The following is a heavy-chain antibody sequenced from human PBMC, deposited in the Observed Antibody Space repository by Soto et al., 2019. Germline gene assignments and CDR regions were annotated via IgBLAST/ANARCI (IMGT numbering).Heavy chain of an antibody. D-gene: IGHD3-22*01. CDR3: ARDRNYYDSSGHWFDP. CDR1: GGAFSSYA. J-gene: IGHJ5*02. CDR2: IIPIFGTA. V-gene: IGHV1-69*01. Sequence: AAVKVYCKASGGAFSSYAISWVRQAPGQGLEWMGGIIPIFGTANYAQKFQGRVTITADESTSTAYMELSSLRSEDTAVYYCARDRNYYDSSGHWFDPWGQGTLVTVSS.